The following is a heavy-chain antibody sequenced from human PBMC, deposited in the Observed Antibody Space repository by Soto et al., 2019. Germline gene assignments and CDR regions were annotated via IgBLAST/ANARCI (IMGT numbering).Heavy chain of an antibody. Sequence: VGSLRLSCAASGFTFNNYAMTWVRQAPGKGLEWLSGISGSGSNTYYANSVKGRFIISRDNSKKTVYLQLNSLRVEDTATYYCAKSPTATSPRVDSWGQGTLVTVSS. J-gene: IGHJ4*02. CDR1: GFTFNNYA. CDR2: ISGSGSNT. D-gene: IGHD6-25*01. CDR3: AKSPTATSPRVDS. V-gene: IGHV3-23*01.